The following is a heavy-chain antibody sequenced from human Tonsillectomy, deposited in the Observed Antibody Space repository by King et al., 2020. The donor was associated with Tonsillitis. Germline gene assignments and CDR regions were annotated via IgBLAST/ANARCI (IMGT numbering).Heavy chain of an antibody. CDR3: ARYGIVVIPATILGAFDI. D-gene: IGHD2-2*01. J-gene: IGHJ3*02. V-gene: IGHV5-51*03. Sequence: VQLVESGAEVKKPGESLEISCKGSGYSFTNYWIGWVRQMPGKGLEWMGIIYPGDSDTRYSPSFQGQVTISADKSISTAYLQWSSLKASDTAMYYCARYGIVVIPATILGAFDIWAQGTMVTVSS. CDR1: GYSFTNYW. CDR2: IYPGDSDT.